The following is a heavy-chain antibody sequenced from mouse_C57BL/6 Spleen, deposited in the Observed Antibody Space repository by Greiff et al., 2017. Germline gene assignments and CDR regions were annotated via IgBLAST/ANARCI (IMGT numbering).Heavy chain of an antibody. D-gene: IGHD6-1*01. V-gene: IGHV1-53*01. Sequence: QVQLKQSGTELVKPGASVKLSCKASGYTFTSYWMHWVKQRPGQGLEWIGNINPSNGGTNYNEKFKSKATLTVDKSSSTAYMQLSSLTSEDSAVYYCARGGVGYSAWFAYWGQGTLVTVSA. CDR3: ARGGVGYSAWFAY. J-gene: IGHJ3*01. CDR1: GYTFTSYW. CDR2: INPSNGGT.